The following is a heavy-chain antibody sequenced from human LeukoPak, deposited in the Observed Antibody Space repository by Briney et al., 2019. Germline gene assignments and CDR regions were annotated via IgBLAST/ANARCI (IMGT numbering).Heavy chain of an antibody. V-gene: IGHV3-7*01. Sequence: PGGSLRLSCAASGFTFSSYWMTWVRQAPGKGLEWVANIKRDGSEKHYADSVKGRFTISRDNARNSVYLQMNSLRVEDTAVYYCARDPVEWELLLDCWGQGTLVTVSS. CDR3: ARDPVEWELLLDC. CDR1: GFTFSSYW. CDR2: IKRDGSEK. D-gene: IGHD1-26*01. J-gene: IGHJ4*02.